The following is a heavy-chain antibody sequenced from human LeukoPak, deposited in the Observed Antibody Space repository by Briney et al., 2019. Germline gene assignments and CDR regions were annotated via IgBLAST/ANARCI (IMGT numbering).Heavy chain of an antibody. D-gene: IGHD3-22*01. Sequence: GGSLRLSCAASGFTFSNYAMSWVRQAPGKGLEWVSSITSSSSYVYYADSVKGRFTISRDNAQNSLYLQMNSLRAEDTAVYYCARVGQAASSRGYRLVPYYFDYWGQGTRVTVSS. CDR2: ITSSSSYV. V-gene: IGHV3-21*01. J-gene: IGHJ4*02. CDR3: ARVGQAASSRGYRLVPYYFDY. CDR1: GFTFSNYA.